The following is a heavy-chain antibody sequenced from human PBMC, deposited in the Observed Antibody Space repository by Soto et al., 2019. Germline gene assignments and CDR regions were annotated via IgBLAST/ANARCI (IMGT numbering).Heavy chain of an antibody. V-gene: IGHV1-69*06. J-gene: IGHJ6*02. CDR1: GGTFSSYA. D-gene: IGHD2-21*02. CDR3: ARSMPLGIVVVTAPPNYYYYGMDV. CDR2: IIPIFGTA. Sequence: SVKVSCKASGGTFSSYAISWVRQAPGQGLEWMGGIIPIFGTANYAQKFQGRVTITADKSTSTAYMELSSLRSEDTAVYYCARSMPLGIVVVTAPPNYYYYGMDVWGQGTTVTVSS.